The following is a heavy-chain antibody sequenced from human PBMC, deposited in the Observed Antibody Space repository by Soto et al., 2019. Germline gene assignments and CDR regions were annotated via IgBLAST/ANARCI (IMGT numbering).Heavy chain of an antibody. J-gene: IGHJ3*02. CDR1: GYPVTAYY. CDR3: ARGGGVGVAGSAAFDM. Sequence: QIHLVQSGAVVKKPGASVTVSCSASGYPVTAYYMHWVRQAPGRGLEWMGGINPATGAAKYTQTFQGRATQARDPSTSTDSKERRCLTSGHSAGFYFARGGGVGVAGSAAFDMWGQGTLVTVSS. V-gene: IGHV1-2*02. D-gene: IGHD3-3*01. CDR2: INPATGAA.